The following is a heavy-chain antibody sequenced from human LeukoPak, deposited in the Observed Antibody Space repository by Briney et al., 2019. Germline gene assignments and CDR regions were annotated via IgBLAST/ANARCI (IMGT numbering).Heavy chain of an antibody. J-gene: IGHJ4*02. CDR3: GIGYCSSTSCPFDY. V-gene: IGHV1-69*05. CDR2: IIPIFGTA. CDR1: GGTFSSYA. D-gene: IGHD2-2*01. Sequence: ASVKVSCKASGGTFSSYAISWVRQAPGQGLEWMGGIIPIFGTANYAQKFQGRVTITTDESTSTAYMELSSLRSEDTVVYYCGIGYCSSTSCPFDYWGQGTLVTVSS.